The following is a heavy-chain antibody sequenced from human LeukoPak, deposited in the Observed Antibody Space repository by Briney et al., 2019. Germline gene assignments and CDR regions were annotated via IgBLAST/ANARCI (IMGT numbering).Heavy chain of an antibody. Sequence: GASVKVSCKASGYTFTRYHIHWVRQAPGQGLEWMGVINPSGGPATYAQKFQGRVTLTRDTSTTTVYMEVNSLRSDETAVYYCAREAIFGVVREYYFDLWGQGTLVTVS. D-gene: IGHD3-3*01. CDR2: INPSGGPA. V-gene: IGHV1-46*01. CDR1: GYTFTRYH. CDR3: AREAIFGVVREYYFDL. J-gene: IGHJ4*02.